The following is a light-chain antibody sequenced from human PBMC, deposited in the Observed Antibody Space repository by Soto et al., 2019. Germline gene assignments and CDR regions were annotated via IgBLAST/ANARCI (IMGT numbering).Light chain of an antibody. J-gene: IGKJ5*01. V-gene: IGKV1-39*01. CDR3: PPSYRTPT. Sequence: QMTQSPASLSGCVGDRVTITCRASQSISGSLNWYQQKPGKSPKLLIYGASTLQSGVPSRFSGSGSGKDYTLTISSLPTEDFATYYCPPSYRTPTFGQGTRLEIK. CDR2: GAS. CDR1: QSISGS.